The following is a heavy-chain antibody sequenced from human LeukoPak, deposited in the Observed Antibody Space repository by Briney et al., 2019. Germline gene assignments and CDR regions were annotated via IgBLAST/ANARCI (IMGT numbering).Heavy chain of an antibody. D-gene: IGHD2-2*01. J-gene: IGHJ4*02. CDR1: GGTFSSYG. Sequence: SVKVSCKASGGTFSSYGISWVRQAPGQGLEWMGGIIPIFGTANFAQKFQGRVTVTADESTGTANMELSSLRSEDTAVYYCARGWKTTGYCSSITSYNFDXWGQGTLVTVSS. CDR2: IIPIFGTA. CDR3: ARGWKTTGYCSSITSYNFDX. V-gene: IGHV1-69*01.